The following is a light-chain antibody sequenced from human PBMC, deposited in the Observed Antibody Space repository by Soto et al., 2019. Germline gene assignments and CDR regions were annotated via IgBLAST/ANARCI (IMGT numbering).Light chain of an antibody. J-gene: IGKJ5*01. CDR2: DAS. V-gene: IGKV3-11*01. CDR3: QQRSNWPIT. Sequence: EIVMAQSPATPSVSPRERATLSCRASQSVSSNFAWYQQKPGQAPRLLIYDASNRATGIPARFSGSGSGTDFTLTISSLEPEDFAVYYCQQRSNWPITFGQGTRREIK. CDR1: QSVSSN.